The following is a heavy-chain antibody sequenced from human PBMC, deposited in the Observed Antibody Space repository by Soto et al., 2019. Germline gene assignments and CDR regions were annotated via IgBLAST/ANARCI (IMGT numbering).Heavy chain of an antibody. V-gene: IGHV1-69*13. CDR3: ARGRYYDFWSGYHSNGPYYYYGMDV. CDR1: GGTFSSYA. D-gene: IGHD3-3*01. J-gene: IGHJ6*02. Sequence: SVKVSCKASGGTFSSYATSWVRQAPGQGLEWMGGIIPIFGTANYAQKFQGRVTITADESTSTAYMELSSLRSEDTAVYYCARGRYYDFWSGYHSNGPYYYYGMDVWGQGTTVTVSS. CDR2: IIPIFGTA.